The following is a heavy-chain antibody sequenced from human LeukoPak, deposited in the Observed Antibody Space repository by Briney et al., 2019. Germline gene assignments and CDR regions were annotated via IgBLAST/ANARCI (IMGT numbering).Heavy chain of an antibody. D-gene: IGHD3-3*01. CDR3: ARGISDDFWSGYDTFDY. Sequence: SETLSLTCAVYGGSSSGYYWSWIRQPPGKGLEWIGEINHSGSTNYNPSLKSRVTISVDTSKNQFSLTLNSVTAADTAVYYCARGISDDFWSGYDTFDYWGHGTLVTVSS. J-gene: IGHJ4*01. CDR1: GGSSSGYY. V-gene: IGHV4-34*01. CDR2: INHSGST.